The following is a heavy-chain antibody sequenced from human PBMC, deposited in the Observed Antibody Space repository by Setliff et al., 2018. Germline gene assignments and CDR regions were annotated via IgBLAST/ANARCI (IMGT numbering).Heavy chain of an antibody. CDR1: GYTFTNYP. D-gene: IGHD3-3*01. CDR3: ARDDDDFYSGYPYMDV. J-gene: IGHJ6*03. V-gene: IGHV1-3*01. Sequence: ASVKVSCKASGYTFTNYPIHWVRQAPGQRLGWMGWINRGSGDTKYSRKFQGRVTITRDTSASTAYMELSRLTYEDTAVYYCARDDDDFYSGYPYMDVWGKGTTVTVSS. CDR2: INRGSGDT.